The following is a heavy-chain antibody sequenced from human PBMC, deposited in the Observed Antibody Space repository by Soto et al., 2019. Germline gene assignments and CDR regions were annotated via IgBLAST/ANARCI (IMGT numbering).Heavy chain of an antibody. J-gene: IGHJ1*01. CDR2: ISGSGGST. D-gene: IGHD3-3*02. CDR3: AKVIPFFFFLFNDNPPTEIYF. V-gene: IGHV3-23*01. Sequence: SGEVMCCVLLASKKKQEWVSAISGSGGSTYYADSVKGRFTISRDNAKNTLYLQMNNLRAEDTAVEYCAKVIPFFFFLFNDNPPTEIYF. CDR1: SGEV.